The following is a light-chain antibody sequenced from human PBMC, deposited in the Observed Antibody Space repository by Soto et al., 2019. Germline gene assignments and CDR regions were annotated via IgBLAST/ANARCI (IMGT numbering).Light chain of an antibody. V-gene: IGKV3-20*01. CDR2: GAS. Sequence: EIVLTQSPGTLSLSPGERATLSCKASQGVGSNYLAWYQQKPGQAPRPLIYGASSRATGIPDRFSGSGSGADFTLTISRLEPEDCAVYYCQQYSSSPITFGQGTRLEIK. CDR1: QGVGSNY. CDR3: QQYSSSPIT. J-gene: IGKJ5*01.